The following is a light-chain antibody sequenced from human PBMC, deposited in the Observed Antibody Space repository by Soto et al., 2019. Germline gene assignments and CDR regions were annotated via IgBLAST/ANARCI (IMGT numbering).Light chain of an antibody. CDR2: GAS. V-gene: IGKV3-15*01. CDR1: QSVNSN. J-gene: IGKJ4*01. Sequence: EIVVTQSPATLSVSPGERATLSCRASQSVNSNLAWYQQKPGQAPRLLIYGASTRATGIPARFSGSGSGTGFTLTISRLQSEDFAVYYCQQYNNWPPVTFGGGTKVEIK. CDR3: QQYNNWPPVT.